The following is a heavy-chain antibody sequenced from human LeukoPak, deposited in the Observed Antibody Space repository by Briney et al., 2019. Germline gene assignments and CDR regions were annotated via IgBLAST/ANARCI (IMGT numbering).Heavy chain of an antibody. CDR3: ARVHFWSGYYDYYYYMDV. J-gene: IGHJ6*03. D-gene: IGHD3-3*02. V-gene: IGHV3-7*01. CDR1: GLTISNNW. CDR2: IKQDGSEK. Sequence: GGSLRLSCADSGLTISNNWMSWVRQAPGKGLEWVANIKQDGSEKYYVDSVKGRFTISRDNAKSSLYLQMNSLRAEDTAVYYCARVHFWSGYYDYYYYMDVWGKGTTVTVSS.